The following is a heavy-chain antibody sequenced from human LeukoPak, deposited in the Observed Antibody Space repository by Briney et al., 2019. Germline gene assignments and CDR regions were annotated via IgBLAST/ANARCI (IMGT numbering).Heavy chain of an antibody. CDR2: IYYSGST. CDR3: ARHTYSSSWYVSGYFDY. J-gene: IGHJ4*02. V-gene: IGHV4-59*08. D-gene: IGHD6-13*01. Sequence: SETLSLTCTVSGGSISSYYWSWIRQPPGKGLEWIGYIYYSGSTNYNPSLKSRVTISVDTSKNQFSLKLSSVTAADTAVYYCARHTYSSSWYVSGYFDYWGQGTLVTVSS. CDR1: GGSISSYY.